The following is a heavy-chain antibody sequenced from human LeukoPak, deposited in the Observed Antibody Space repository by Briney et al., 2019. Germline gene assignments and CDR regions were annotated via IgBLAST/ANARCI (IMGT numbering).Heavy chain of an antibody. CDR2: INTDGTVT. CDR1: GFTFSKYW. CDR3: ATKQWLAPPPDS. D-gene: IGHD6-19*01. V-gene: IGHV3-74*01. J-gene: IGHJ4*02. Sequence: GGSLRLSCAASGFTFSKYWVLWVRQAPGKGLESVSRINTDGTVTTYADSVKGRFTVSRDNADNTMFLQMNSVRDEDTAVYYCATKQWLAPPPDSWGQGTPVTVSS.